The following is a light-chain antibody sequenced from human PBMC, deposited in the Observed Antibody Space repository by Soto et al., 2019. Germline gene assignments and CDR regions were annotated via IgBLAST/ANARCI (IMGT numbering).Light chain of an antibody. CDR2: AAS. CDR1: QSISDY. J-gene: IGKJ1*01. V-gene: IGKV1-39*01. CDR3: QQSYSTPWT. Sequence: IQMTQSPSSLSASVGXRVTITCRASQSISDYLNWYQLKPGKAPKLLIYAASSLQSGVPSRFSGSGSGTDFTLTISSLQPEDFATYYCQQSYSTPWTFGQGTKVDIK.